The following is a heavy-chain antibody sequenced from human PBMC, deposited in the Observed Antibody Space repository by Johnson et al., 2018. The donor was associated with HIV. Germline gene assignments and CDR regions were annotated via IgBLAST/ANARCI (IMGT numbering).Heavy chain of an antibody. CDR2: IGTAGDT. CDR1: GFTFSSYD. V-gene: IGHV3-13*01. D-gene: IGHD3-16*01. Sequence: VQLVESGGGLVQPGGSLRLSCAASGFTFSSYDMHWVRQATGKGLEWVSAIGTAGDTYYPGSVQGRFTISRENAKNSLYLQMNTLRAEDTAVYFCAREGGSSGPDAFDIWGQGTMVTVSS. CDR3: AREGGSSGPDAFDI. J-gene: IGHJ3*02.